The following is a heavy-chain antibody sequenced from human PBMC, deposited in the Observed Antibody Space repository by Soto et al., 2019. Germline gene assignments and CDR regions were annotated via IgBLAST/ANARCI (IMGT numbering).Heavy chain of an antibody. V-gene: IGHV3-7*05. CDR3: VLMVLSGMDV. CDR2: IKQDGSEK. D-gene: IGHD2-8*01. Sequence: EVQLVESGGGLVQPGGSLRLSCAASGFTFSSYWMSWVRQAPGKGLEWVANIKQDGSEKYYVDSVKGRFTISRDNAKNSLYLQMNSLRAEDPAVYYCVLMVLSGMDVWGQGTTVTVSS. J-gene: IGHJ6*02. CDR1: GFTFSSYW.